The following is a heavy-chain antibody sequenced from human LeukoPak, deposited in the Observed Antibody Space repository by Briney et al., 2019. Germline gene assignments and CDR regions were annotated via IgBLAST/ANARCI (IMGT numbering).Heavy chain of an antibody. CDR3: ARDCAEYSSSYNWFDP. Sequence: PGGSLRLSCAASGFTFSDYYMSWLRQAPGKGLEWVSYISSSGSTIYYADSVKGRFTISRDNAKNSLYLQMNSLRAEDTAVYYCARDCAEYSSSYNWFDPWGQGTLVTVSS. D-gene: IGHD6-6*01. J-gene: IGHJ5*02. CDR1: GFTFSDYY. CDR2: ISSSGSTI. V-gene: IGHV3-11*01.